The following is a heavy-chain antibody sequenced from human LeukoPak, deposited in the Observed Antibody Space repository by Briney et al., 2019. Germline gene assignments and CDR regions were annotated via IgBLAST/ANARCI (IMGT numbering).Heavy chain of an antibody. CDR1: GGSISSSSYY. V-gene: IGHV4-39*01. Sequence: PSETLSLTCTVSGGSISSSSYYWGWIRQPPGKGLEWIGSIYYSGSTYYNPSLKSRVTISVDTSKNQFSLKLSSVTAADTAVYYCARVPVLWFGEAYYFDYWGQGTLVTVSS. D-gene: IGHD3-10*01. J-gene: IGHJ4*02. CDR2: IYYSGST. CDR3: ARVPVLWFGEAYYFDY.